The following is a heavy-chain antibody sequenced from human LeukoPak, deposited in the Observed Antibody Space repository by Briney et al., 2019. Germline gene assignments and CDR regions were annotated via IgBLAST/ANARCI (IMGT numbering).Heavy chain of an antibody. CDR2: IWYDGSNK. CDR1: GFTFSSYG. D-gene: IGHD4-17*01. CDR3: ARDYHDYGDYGFGPFDY. J-gene: IGHJ4*02. V-gene: IGHV3-33*01. Sequence: GRSLRLSYAASGFTFSSYGMHWVRQAPGKGLEWVAVIWYDGSNKYYADSVKGRFTISRDNSKNTLYLQMNSLRAEDTAVYYCARDYHDYGDYGFGPFDYWGQGTLVTVSS.